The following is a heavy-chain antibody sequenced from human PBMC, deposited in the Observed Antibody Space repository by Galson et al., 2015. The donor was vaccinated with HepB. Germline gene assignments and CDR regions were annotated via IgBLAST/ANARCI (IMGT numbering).Heavy chain of an antibody. Sequence: SVKVSCKASGYTFTGYYIHWVRQAPGQGLEWMGRINPNSGATNYAQKFQGRVTMARDTSISTVYMDLSRLRSDDSALYYCARSYCTTSDCSAILQQLAYHWFDPWGQGTLVTVSS. J-gene: IGHJ5*02. CDR1: GYTFTGYY. CDR2: INPNSGAT. V-gene: IGHV1-2*06. D-gene: IGHD2-8*01. CDR3: ARSYCTTSDCSAILQQLAYHWFDP.